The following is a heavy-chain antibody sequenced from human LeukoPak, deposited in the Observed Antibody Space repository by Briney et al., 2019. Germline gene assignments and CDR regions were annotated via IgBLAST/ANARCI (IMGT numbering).Heavy chain of an antibody. J-gene: IGHJ4*02. CDR1: GCRFTSYW. V-gene: IGHV5-51*01. CDR2: IYPGDGDT. CDR3: ARHGHGSQTSANQGFDY. D-gene: IGHD1-26*01. Sequence: GGALQISGKGSGCRFTSYWIGGGRRLPGKGLEGMGMIYPGDGDTRYSPSFQGQVTISAAQSISTAYLQWSSLKASDTAMYYCARHGHGSQTSANQGFDYWGQGTLVTVSS.